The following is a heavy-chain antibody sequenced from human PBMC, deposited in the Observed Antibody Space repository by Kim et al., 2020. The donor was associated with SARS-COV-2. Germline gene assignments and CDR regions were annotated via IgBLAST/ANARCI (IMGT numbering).Heavy chain of an antibody. J-gene: IGHJ2*01. CDR3: AREHSSSWYFDL. D-gene: IGHD6-13*01. CDR2: INAGNGNT. Sequence: ASVKVSCKASGYTFTSYAMHWVRQAPGQRLEWMGWINAGNGNTKYSQKFQGRVTITRDTSASTAYMELSSLRSEDTAVYYCAREHSSSWYFDLWGRGTLVTVSS. CDR1: GYTFTSYA. V-gene: IGHV1-3*01.